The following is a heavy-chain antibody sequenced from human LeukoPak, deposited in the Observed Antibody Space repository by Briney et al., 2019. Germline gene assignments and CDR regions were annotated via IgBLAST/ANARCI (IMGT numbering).Heavy chain of an antibody. V-gene: IGHV4-61*02. J-gene: IGHJ6*03. D-gene: IGHD6-13*01. CDR1: GGSISSGSYY. Sequence: SETLSLTCTVSGGSISSGSYYWSWIRQPAGKGLEWIGRIYTSGSTNYNPSLKSRVTISVDTSKNQFSLKLSSVTAADTAVYYCARGVIAAAGTHYYYYYYMDVWGKGTTVTVSS. CDR2: IYTSGST. CDR3: ARGVIAAAGTHYYYYYYMDV.